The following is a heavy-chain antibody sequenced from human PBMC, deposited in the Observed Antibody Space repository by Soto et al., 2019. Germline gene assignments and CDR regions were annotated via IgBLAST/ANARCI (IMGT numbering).Heavy chain of an antibody. V-gene: IGHV4-30-2*01. D-gene: IGHD3-10*01. CDR1: GGSVSSGGYS. CDR3: ARGGFGELYYYYGMDV. Sequence: PSETLSLTCAVSGGSVSSGGYSWSWILQPPGKGLEWIGYIYHSGSTYYNPSLKSRVTISVDRSKNQFSLKLSSVTAADTAVYYCARGGFGELYYYYGMDVWGQGTTVTVSS. J-gene: IGHJ6*02. CDR2: IYHSGST.